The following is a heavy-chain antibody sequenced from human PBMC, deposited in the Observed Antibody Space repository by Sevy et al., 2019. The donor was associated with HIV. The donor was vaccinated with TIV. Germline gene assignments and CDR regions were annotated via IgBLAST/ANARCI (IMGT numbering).Heavy chain of an antibody. CDR1: GFTFRTFA. J-gene: IGHJ4*02. Sequence: GGCLRLSCAASGFTFRTFAMSWVRQAPGKGLQWVSSISDTGTSTYYADAVEGRFTISRDNSKKTLYLQMNSLRAEDTALYYCAKYTGDFPHFDYWGQGTLVTVSS. D-gene: IGHD7-27*01. V-gene: IGHV3-23*01. CDR2: ISDTGTST. CDR3: AKYTGDFPHFDY.